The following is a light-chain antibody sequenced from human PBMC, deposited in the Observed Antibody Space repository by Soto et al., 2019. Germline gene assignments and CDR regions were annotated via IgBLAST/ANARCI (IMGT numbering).Light chain of an antibody. CDR3: QQSYSTPRT. V-gene: IGKV1-39*01. CDR1: QSISSY. CDR2: AAS. J-gene: IGKJ1*01. Sequence: DIQMTQSPSSLYASVGDRVTITCRASQSISSYLNWYQQKPGKAPKLLIYAASSLQGGVPSRFSGSGSGTDFTLTISSLQPEDFATYYCQQSYSTPRTSGQGTKLEIK.